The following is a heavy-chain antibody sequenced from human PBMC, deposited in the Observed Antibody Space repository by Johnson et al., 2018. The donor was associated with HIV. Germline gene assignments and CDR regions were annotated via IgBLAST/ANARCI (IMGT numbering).Heavy chain of an antibody. D-gene: IGHD6-19*01. CDR2: ITSDGSYT. J-gene: IGHJ3*02. Sequence: VHLVESGGGVVRPGGSLRLSCTASGFTFDDYGMSWVRQAPGKGLVWVSHITSDGSYTNYADSVTGRFTVSRDNAKNTLYLQMNSLRAEDTAVYYCARGKKQWLDEDAFDIWGQGTMVTVSS. CDR3: ARGKKQWLDEDAFDI. CDR1: GFTFDDYG. V-gene: IGHV3-74*02.